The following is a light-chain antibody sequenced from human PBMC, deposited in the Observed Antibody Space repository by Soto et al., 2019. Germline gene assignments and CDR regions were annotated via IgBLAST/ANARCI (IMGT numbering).Light chain of an antibody. CDR3: CSYAGSYTFGVV. CDR2: DVS. CDR1: SSDVGGYNY. Sequence: QSVLTQPASVSGSPGQSITISCTGTSSDVGGYNYVSWYQQHPGKAPKLMIYDVSNWPSGVSNRFSGSKSGNTASLTISGLQAEDEADYYCCSYAGSYTFGVVFGGGTKLTVL. V-gene: IGLV2-14*01. J-gene: IGLJ2*01.